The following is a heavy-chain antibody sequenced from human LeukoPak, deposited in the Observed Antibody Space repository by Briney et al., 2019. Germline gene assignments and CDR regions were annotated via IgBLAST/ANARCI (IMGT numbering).Heavy chain of an antibody. J-gene: IGHJ4*02. D-gene: IGHD2-2*01. Sequence: GRSLRLSCAASGFTFSSYGMHWVRQAPGKGLEWVAVIWYGGSNKYYADSVKGRFTISRDNSKNTLYLRMNSLRAEDTAVYYCARDQDIVVVPAAEHYFDYWGQGTLVTVSS. CDR2: IWYGGSNK. CDR1: GFTFSSYG. CDR3: ARDQDIVVVPAAEHYFDY. V-gene: IGHV3-33*01.